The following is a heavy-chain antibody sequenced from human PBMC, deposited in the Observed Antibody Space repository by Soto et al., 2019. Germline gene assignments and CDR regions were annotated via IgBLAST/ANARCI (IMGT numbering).Heavy chain of an antibody. CDR3: ARIRRYYYGSGNYWDVTDY. CDR1: GGSISSYYW. D-gene: IGHD3-10*01. V-gene: IGHV2-70*11. CDR2: IDWDDTK. J-gene: IGHJ4*02. Sequence: TLSLTCTVSGGSISSYYWSWIRQPPGKALEWLARIDWDDTKYYSPSLKTRLTVSKDTPKNQVVLSMTNMDPVDTATYYCARIRRYYYGSGNYWDVTDYWGQGTLVTV.